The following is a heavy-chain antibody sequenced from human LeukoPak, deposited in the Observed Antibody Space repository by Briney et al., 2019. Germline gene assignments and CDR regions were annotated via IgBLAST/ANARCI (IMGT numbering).Heavy chain of an antibody. Sequence: GGPLRLSCAASGFTLSSYWMHWVRQAPGKGLVWVSRINSDESTYADSVKGRFTISRDNAKNTLYLQMNSLRAEDTAVYYCARDRLDRNYYYGLDVWGQGTTVTVSS. CDR2: INSDES. CDR3: ARDRLDRNYYYGLDV. V-gene: IGHV3-74*01. J-gene: IGHJ6*02. D-gene: IGHD2-2*03. CDR1: GFTLSSYW.